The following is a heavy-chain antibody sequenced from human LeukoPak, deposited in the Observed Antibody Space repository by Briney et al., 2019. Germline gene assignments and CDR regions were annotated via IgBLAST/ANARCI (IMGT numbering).Heavy chain of an antibody. CDR3: ARGYYHDSSGLKVRHAFDI. CDR2: ISSSSSYI. CDR1: GFTFSSYS. D-gene: IGHD3-22*01. V-gene: IGHV3-21*01. J-gene: IGHJ3*02. Sequence: GGSLRLSCAASGFTFSSYSMNWVRQAPGKGLEWVSSISSSSSYIYYADSVKGRFTISRDNAKNSLYLQMNSLRAEDTAVYYCARGYYHDSSGLKVRHAFDIWGQGTMVTVSS.